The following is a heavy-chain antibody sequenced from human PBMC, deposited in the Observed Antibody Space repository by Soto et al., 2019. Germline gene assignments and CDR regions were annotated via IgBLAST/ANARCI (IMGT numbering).Heavy chain of an antibody. CDR1: GGSFSGYY. J-gene: IGHJ5*02. D-gene: IGHD3-22*01. CDR3: ARDFFDSSDYTTNWFDP. V-gene: IGHV4-34*01. CDR2: INHSGST. Sequence: SETLSLTCAVYGGSFSGYYWSWIRQPPGKGLEWIGEINHSGSTNYNPSLKSRVTISVDTSKNQFSLKLTSVTAADAALYYCARDFFDSSDYTTNWFDPWGQGTLVT.